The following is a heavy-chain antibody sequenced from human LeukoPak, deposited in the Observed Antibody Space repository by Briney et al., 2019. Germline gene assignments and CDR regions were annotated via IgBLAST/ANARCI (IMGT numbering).Heavy chain of an antibody. CDR1: GGTFNSYA. D-gene: IGHD3-22*01. CDR2: IIPIFGTA. Sequence: SVKVSCKPSGGTFNSYAISWVRQAPGQGLEWMGRIIPIFGTANYAQKFQDRVTITTDESTSTAYMELSSLRSEDTAVYYCARESVTYYYDSSGYQFDYWGQGTLVTVSS. V-gene: IGHV1-69*05. CDR3: ARESVTYYYDSSGYQFDY. J-gene: IGHJ4*02.